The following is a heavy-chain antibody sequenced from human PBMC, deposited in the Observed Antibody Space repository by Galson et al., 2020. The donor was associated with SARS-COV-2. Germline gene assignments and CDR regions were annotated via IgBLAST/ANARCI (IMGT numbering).Heavy chain of an antibody. Sequence: PGGSLRLSCAASGFTFSDYYMSWIRQAPGKGLESISYISSSATTIYYTDSVKGRFTISRDNAKNSLYLQMNSLRADDTAVYYCARGALYVPLDYWGQGTLVTVSS. CDR3: ARGALYVPLDY. CDR2: ISSSATTI. J-gene: IGHJ4*02. V-gene: IGHV3-11*01. CDR1: GFTFSDYY. D-gene: IGHD3-16*01.